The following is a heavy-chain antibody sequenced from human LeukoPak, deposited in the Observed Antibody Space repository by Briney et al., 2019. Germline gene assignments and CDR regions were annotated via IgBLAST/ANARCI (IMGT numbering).Heavy chain of an antibody. CDR3: ARGTPIPPYYDFWSGYYTGMDY. V-gene: IGHV1-3*01. CDR2: INAGNGNT. D-gene: IGHD3-3*01. J-gene: IGHJ4*02. Sequence: GASVKVSCKASGYTFTSYAMHWVRQAPGQRLEWMGWINAGNGNTKYSQKFQGRVTITSDTSASTAYMELSSLRSEDTAVYYCARGTPIPPYYDFWSGYYTGMDYWGQGTLITVSS. CDR1: GYTFTSYA.